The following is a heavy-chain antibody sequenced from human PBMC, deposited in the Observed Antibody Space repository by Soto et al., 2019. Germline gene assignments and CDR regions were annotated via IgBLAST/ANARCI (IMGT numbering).Heavy chain of an antibody. Sequence: QVQLVESGGGVVQPGRSLRLSCAASGFTFNSYAMHWVLQAPGKGLEWVAVISYDGSNKYYADSVKGRFTISRDNSENTVYLQMNSLRAEDTAVYYCAREVYYFDCWGQGTLVTVSS. CDR3: AREVYYFDC. CDR2: ISYDGSNK. J-gene: IGHJ4*02. V-gene: IGHV3-30-3*01. CDR1: GFTFNSYA. D-gene: IGHD2-8*01.